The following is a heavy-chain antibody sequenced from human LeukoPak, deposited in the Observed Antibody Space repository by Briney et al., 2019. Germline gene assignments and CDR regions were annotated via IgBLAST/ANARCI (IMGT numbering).Heavy chain of an antibody. V-gene: IGHV4-4*07. Sequence: SETLSLTCSVSGDSISYFYWSWIRQAAGKGLEWIGRTSSSGNTDYNASLKSRVTMSVDTSKNQFSLKLSSVTAADTAVYYCASPGIRYFDWLLRSPPYITFDYWGQGTLVTVSS. J-gene: IGHJ4*02. CDR1: GDSISYFY. CDR2: TSSSGNT. D-gene: IGHD3-9*01. CDR3: ASPGIRYFDWLLRSPPYITFDY.